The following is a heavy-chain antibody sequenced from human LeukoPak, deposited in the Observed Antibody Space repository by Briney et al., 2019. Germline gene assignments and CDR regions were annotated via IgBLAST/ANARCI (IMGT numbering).Heavy chain of an antibody. J-gene: IGHJ6*03. CDR3: ARAPRIVGATSSRYYYYMDV. D-gene: IGHD1-26*01. V-gene: IGHV1-2*02. CDR2: INPNSGGT. CDR1: GYTFTGYY. Sequence: ASVKVSCKASGYTFTGYYMHWVRQAPGQGLEWMGWINPNSGGTNYVQKFQGRVTMTRDTSISTAYMELSRLRSDDTAVYYCARAPRIVGATSSRYYYYMDVWGKGTTVTISS.